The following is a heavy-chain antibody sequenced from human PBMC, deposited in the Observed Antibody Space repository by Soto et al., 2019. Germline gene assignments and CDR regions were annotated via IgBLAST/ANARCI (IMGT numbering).Heavy chain of an antibody. CDR3: ARGWAALDY. CDR2: MKEDGGEI. CDR1: GFIFDTYG. Sequence: AGGSLRLSCEASGFIFDTYGMHWVRQAPGKGLEWVANMKEDGGEIYYLDSVKGRFTISRDNAKNSLYLQMNNLRAEDTAVYSCARGWAALDYWGQGTLVTVSS. V-gene: IGHV3-7*01. J-gene: IGHJ4*02. D-gene: IGHD2-15*01.